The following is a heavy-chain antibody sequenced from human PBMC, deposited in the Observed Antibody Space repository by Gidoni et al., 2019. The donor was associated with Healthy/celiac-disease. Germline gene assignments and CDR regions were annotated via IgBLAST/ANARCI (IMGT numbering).Heavy chain of an antibody. J-gene: IGHJ4*02. CDR3: ARVGIAVAGTGIAYYFDY. CDR1: SSNY. V-gene: IGHV3-53*01. Sequence: SSNYMSWVRQAPGKGLEWVSVIYSGGSTYYADSVKGRFTISRDNSKNTLYLQMNSLSAEDTAVYYCARVGIAVAGTGIAYYFDYWGQGTLVTVSS. CDR2: IYSGGST. D-gene: IGHD6-19*01.